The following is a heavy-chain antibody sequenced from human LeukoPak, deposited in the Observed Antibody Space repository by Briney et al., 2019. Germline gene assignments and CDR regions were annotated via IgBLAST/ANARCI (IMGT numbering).Heavy chain of an antibody. CDR2: IYPGDSDT. CDR1: GYSFTTYW. CDR3: ARPHYYDSIGYYFDY. J-gene: IGHJ4*02. V-gene: IGHV5-51*01. Sequence: GESLKISCKGSGYSFTTYWIGWVRQMPGKGLEWMGIIYPGDSDTRYGPSFQGQVTISADKSISTAYLQWSSLQASDTAMYYCARPHYYDSIGYYFDYWGQGTLVTVSS. D-gene: IGHD3-22*01.